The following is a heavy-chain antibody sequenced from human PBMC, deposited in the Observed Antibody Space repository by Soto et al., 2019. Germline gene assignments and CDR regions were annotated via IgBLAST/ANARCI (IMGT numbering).Heavy chain of an antibody. CDR3: ARVPARLGAFDV. D-gene: IGHD2-2*01. V-gene: IGHV4-30-2*01. Sequence: SETLSLTCAVSGGSISSGGYSWSWIRQPPGKGLEWVGYIYDSGSSYYNPSLKSRVSISLDRSKNQFSLKLSSVTAADTAVYYCARVPARLGAFDVWGQGTMLTVSS. CDR1: GGSISSGGYS. CDR2: IYDSGSS. J-gene: IGHJ3*01.